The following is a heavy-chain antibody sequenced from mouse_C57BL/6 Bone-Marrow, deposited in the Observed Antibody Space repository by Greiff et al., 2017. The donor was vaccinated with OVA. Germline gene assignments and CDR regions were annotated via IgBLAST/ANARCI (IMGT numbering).Heavy chain of an antibody. CDR2: INYDGSST. CDR1: GFTFSDYY. V-gene: IGHV5-16*01. J-gene: IGHJ1*03. D-gene: IGHD1-1*01. CDR3: ARELGGDYGSGNFDV. Sequence: EVMLVESEGGLVQPGSSMKLSCTASGFTFSDYYMAWVRQVPEKGLEWVANINYDGSSTYYLDSLNSRFIISRDNAKNILYLQMSSLKSEETATDYCARELGGDYGSGNFDVWGTGTTVTVSA.